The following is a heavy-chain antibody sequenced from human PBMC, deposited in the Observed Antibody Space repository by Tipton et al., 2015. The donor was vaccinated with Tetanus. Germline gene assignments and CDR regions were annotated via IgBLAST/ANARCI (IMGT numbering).Heavy chain of an antibody. V-gene: IGHV4-34*01. CDR2: ISHNGST. Sequence: TLSLTCTVSGGSFSLYYWNWVRQSPGKGLEWIGEISHNGSTNYNPSLKSRVTISVDKSKNQFSLRLGSVTAADTAMYYCAREPAATGTSLFDYWGQGALVTVSS. D-gene: IGHD6-13*01. J-gene: IGHJ4*02. CDR1: GGSFSLYY. CDR3: AREPAATGTSLFDY.